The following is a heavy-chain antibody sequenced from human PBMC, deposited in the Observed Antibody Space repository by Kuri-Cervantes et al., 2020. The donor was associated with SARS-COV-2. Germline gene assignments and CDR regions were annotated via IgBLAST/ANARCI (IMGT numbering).Heavy chain of an antibody. Sequence: GESLKISCKGSGYSFTSYWIGWVRQMPGKGLEWMGIIYPGDSDTSYSPSFQGQVTISADKSISTAYLQWSSLKASDTAMYYCARLGNIWFGELLTPLPDQWGQGTLVTVSS. CDR2: IYPGDSDT. CDR1: GYSFTSYW. D-gene: IGHD3-10*01. CDR3: ARLGNIWFGELLTPLPDQ. V-gene: IGHV5-51*01. J-gene: IGHJ4*02.